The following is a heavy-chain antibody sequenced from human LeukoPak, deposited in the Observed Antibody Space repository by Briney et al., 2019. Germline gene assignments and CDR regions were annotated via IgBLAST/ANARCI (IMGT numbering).Heavy chain of an antibody. CDR1: GGSISSGDYY. D-gene: IGHD2-2*01. J-gene: IGHJ5*02. CDR2: IYYSGST. Sequence: SETLSLTCTVSGGSISSGDYYWSWIRQPPGKGLEWIGYIYYSGSTYYNPSLKSRVTISVDTSKNQFSLKLSSVTAADTAVYYCAREASLGYCSSTSCPPRWFDPWGQGTLVTVSS. CDR3: AREASLGYCSSTSCPPRWFDP. V-gene: IGHV4-30-4*08.